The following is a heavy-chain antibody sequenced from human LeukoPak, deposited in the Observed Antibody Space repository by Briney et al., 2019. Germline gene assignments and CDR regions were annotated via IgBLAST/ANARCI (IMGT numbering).Heavy chain of an antibody. CDR3: ARGRATVTTFYYFDY. Sequence: SETLSLTCAVYGGSFSGYYWSWIRQPPGKGLEWIGEINHSGSTNYNPSLKSRVTISVDTSKNQFSLKLSSVTAADTAVYYCARGRATVTTFYYFDYWGQGTLVTVSS. D-gene: IGHD4-17*01. CDR2: INHSGST. V-gene: IGHV4-34*01. J-gene: IGHJ4*02. CDR1: GGSFSGYY.